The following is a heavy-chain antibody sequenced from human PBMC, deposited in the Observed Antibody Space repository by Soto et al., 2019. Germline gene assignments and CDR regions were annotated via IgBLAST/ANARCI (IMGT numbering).Heavy chain of an antibody. CDR2: ILHTGGT. CDR1: GGSISGGGFS. CDR3: ASRQCGEEFDY. J-gene: IGHJ4*02. D-gene: IGHD6-25*01. V-gene: IGHV4-30-2*01. Sequence: PSETLSLTCAVSGGSISGGGFSWSWIRQPPGKGLEWIGDILHTGGTQYNPSLKRRVSMSVHKSKNQFSLHLTSVAAADTAVYYCASRQCGEEFDYWGQGALVNV.